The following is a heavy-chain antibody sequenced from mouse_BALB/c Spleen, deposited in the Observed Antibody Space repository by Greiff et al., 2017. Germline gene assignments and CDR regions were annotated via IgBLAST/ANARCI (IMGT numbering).Heavy chain of an antibody. CDR2: IDPSDSYT. D-gene: IGHD2-10*02. J-gene: IGHJ1*01. Sequence: QVQLQQPGAELVKPGASVKLSCKASGYTFTSYWMHWVKQRPGQGLEWIGEIDPSDSYTNYNQKFKGKATLTVDKSSSTAYMQLSSLTSEDSAVYYCARSGYGNYGWYFDVWGAGTTVTVSS. CDR1: GYTFTSYW. V-gene: IGHV1-69*02. CDR3: ARSGYGNYGWYFDV.